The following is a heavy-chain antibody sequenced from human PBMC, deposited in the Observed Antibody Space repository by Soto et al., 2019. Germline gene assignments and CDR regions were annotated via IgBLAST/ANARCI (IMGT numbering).Heavy chain of an antibody. Sequence: GESLKISCQGSGYTFTSYWIGWVRQMPGKGLEWMGIIYPGDSDTRYSPSFQGQVTISADKSISTAYLQWSSLKASDTAMYYCARQTTPITMSYFYYMDVWGKGTAVTVSS. D-gene: IGHD4-4*01. CDR1: GYTFTSYW. J-gene: IGHJ6*03. V-gene: IGHV5-51*01. CDR2: IYPGDSDT. CDR3: ARQTTPITMSYFYYMDV.